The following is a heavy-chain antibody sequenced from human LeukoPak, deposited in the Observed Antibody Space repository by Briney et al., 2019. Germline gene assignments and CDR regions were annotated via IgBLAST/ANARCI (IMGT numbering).Heavy chain of an antibody. Sequence: GGSLRLSCAASGFTFSNYEMHWVRQAPGKGLEWVSYISSSGSDIYYADSVKGRFTISRDNAKNSLYLHMNSLRAEDTAVYYCAELGITMIGGVWGKGTTVTISS. CDR3: AELGITMIGGV. J-gene: IGHJ6*04. D-gene: IGHD3-10*02. V-gene: IGHV3-48*03. CDR2: ISSSGSDI. CDR1: GFTFSNYE.